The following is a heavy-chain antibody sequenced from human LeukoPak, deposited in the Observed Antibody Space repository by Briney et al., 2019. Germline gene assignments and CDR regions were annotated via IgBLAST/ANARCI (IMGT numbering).Heavy chain of an antibody. V-gene: IGHV1-46*01. J-gene: IGHJ4*02. Sequence: GASVKVSCKASGYTFTSYYMHWVRQAPGQGLEWMGIINPSGGSTSYAQKFQGRVTMTRDTSTSTVYMELSSLRSEDTAVYYCASLPRGDCSSTSCPFDYWGQGTLVTVSS. CDR1: GYTFTSYY. CDR2: INPSGGST. CDR3: ASLPRGDCSSTSCPFDY. D-gene: IGHD2-2*01.